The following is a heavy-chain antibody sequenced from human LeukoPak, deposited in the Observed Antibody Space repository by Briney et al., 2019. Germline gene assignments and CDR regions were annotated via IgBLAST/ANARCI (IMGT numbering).Heavy chain of an antibody. D-gene: IGHD1-26*01. CDR2: INPNSGGT. V-gene: IGHV1-2*02. J-gene: IGHJ3*02. CDR3: AREVGSYYAFDI. CDR1: GYTFTGYY. Sequence: ASVKVSCKASGYTFTGYYMHWVRQAPGQGLEWMGWINPNSGGTNYAQRFQGRVTMTRDTSISTAYMELSRLRSDDTAVYYCAREVGSYYAFDIWGQGTMVTVSS.